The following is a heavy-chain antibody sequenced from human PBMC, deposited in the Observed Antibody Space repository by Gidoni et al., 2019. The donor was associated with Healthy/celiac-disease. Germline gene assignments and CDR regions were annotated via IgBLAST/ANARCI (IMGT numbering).Heavy chain of an antibody. CDR3: AGEGEGDFDY. CDR2: INHSGST. D-gene: IGHD3-10*01. J-gene: IGHJ4*02. V-gene: IGHV4-34*01. Sequence: QVQLQQWGAGLLKPSETLSLTCAVYGGSFSGYYWSWIRQPPGKGLEWIGEINHSGSTNYNPSLKSRVTISVDTSKNQFSLKLSSVTAADTAVYYCAGEGEGDFDYWGQGTLVTVSS. CDR1: GGSFSGYY.